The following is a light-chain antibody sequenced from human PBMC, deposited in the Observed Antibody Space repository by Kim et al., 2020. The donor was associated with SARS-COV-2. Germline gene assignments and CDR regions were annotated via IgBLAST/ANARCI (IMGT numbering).Light chain of an antibody. CDR2: AAS. CDR1: QGISSY. J-gene: IGKJ4*01. V-gene: IGKV1-16*01. CDR3: QQYNHYPVT. Sequence: DIQMTQSPSSLSASVGDRVTITCRASQGISSYVAWFQQKQGKAPKTLIHAASSLESGVPSRFSGSGYGTDFTLTISSLQPEDFATYYCQQYNHYPVTFGGGTKLEIK.